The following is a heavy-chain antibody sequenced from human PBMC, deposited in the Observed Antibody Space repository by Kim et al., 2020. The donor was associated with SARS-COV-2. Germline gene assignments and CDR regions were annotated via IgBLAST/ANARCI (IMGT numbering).Heavy chain of an antibody. Sequence: SETLSLTCTVSGGSISSGDYYWSWIRQPPGKGLEWIGYIYYSGSIDYNPSLKCRVTISVDTSKNQFSLKLSSVTAADTAVYYCARVQGITIFGVVIIGWFDPWGQGTLVTVSS. CDR1: GGSISSGDYY. D-gene: IGHD3-3*01. J-gene: IGHJ5*02. CDR3: ARVQGITIFGVVIIGWFDP. CDR2: IYYSGSI. V-gene: IGHV4-30-4*01.